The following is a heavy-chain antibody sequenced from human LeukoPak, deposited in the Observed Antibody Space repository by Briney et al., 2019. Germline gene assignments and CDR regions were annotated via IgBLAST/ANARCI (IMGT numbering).Heavy chain of an antibody. D-gene: IGHD1-1*01. Sequence: GGSLRLSCAASGFTFSDYYMSWIRQAPGKGLEWVSYMSTSDSPIYYTDSVKGRFTISRDNAKNSLYLQKNSLRASDTAVYYCARELNGAFGPWGQGTLVTVSS. CDR3: ARELNGAFGP. J-gene: IGHJ5*02. CDR1: GFTFSDYY. CDR2: MSTSDSPI. V-gene: IGHV3-11*04.